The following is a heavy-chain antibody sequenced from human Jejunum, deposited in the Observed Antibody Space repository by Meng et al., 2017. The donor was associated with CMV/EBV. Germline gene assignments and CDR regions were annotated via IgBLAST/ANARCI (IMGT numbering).Heavy chain of an antibody. J-gene: IGHJ4*02. CDR3: AREGTNSYYFDY. CDR1: GCSLRCDDSY. D-gene: IGHD1-14*01. Sequence: CCVSGCSLRCDDSYWSWVRQPPGKGLDWIGYIYESGSTSYNPSLESRVTISVDTSKNQFSLKVMSVTAADTAVYYCAREGTNSYYFDYWGQGTLVTVSS. CDR2: IYESGST. V-gene: IGHV4-30-4*01.